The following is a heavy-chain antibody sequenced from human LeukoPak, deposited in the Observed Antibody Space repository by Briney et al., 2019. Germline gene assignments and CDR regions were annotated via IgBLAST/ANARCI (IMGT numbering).Heavy chain of an antibody. J-gene: IGHJ5*02. V-gene: IGHV5-51*01. D-gene: IGHD3-10*01. CDR2: IFPGDSGT. Sequence: GESLKISCKASGYSFTKYWIGWVRQMPGKGLEWMAIIFPGDSGTRYSASFQGRVTISADTSITTAYLQWSSLTASDTATYYCAREKESGSSWFDPWGQGTLVTVSS. CDR1: GYSFTKYW. CDR3: AREKESGSSWFDP.